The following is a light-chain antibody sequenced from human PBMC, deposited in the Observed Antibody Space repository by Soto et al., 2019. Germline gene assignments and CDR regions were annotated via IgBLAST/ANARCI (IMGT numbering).Light chain of an antibody. J-gene: IGKJ1*01. Sequence: IQMTQSPPTLSASVGDTVTITCRSSESIYSWLAWYKQKPGKAPQLLIYKTSTLQGGVPSRFSGSGSGAEYALTIGSLQPDDFATYYCQEYNTNSRTFGQGTGVENK. V-gene: IGKV1-5*03. CDR2: KTS. CDR1: ESIYSW. CDR3: QEYNTNSRT.